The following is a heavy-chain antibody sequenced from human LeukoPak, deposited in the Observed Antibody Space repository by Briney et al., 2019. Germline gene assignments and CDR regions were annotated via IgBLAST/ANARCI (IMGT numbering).Heavy chain of an antibody. CDR3: HPLAYISD. CDR1: GFTLSSQW. J-gene: IGHJ4*02. CDR2: IKTDGSST. V-gene: IGHV3-74*01. D-gene: IGHD6-19*01. Sequence: GGSLRLSCAVSGFTLSSQWMHWVRQAPGKGLVWVSLIKTDGSSTNYADSVKGRFTVSRGDAKNTLYLQMSSLRAEDTAMYYCHPLAYISDWGQGTLVTVSS.